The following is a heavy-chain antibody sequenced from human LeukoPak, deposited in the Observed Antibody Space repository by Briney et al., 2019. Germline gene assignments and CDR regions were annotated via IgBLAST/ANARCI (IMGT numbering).Heavy chain of an antibody. D-gene: IGHD2-2*02. CDR3: ARDLRYCSSTSCYTAFHYYYGMDV. Sequence: SETLSLTCTVSGGSISSYYWSWIRQPPGKGLEWIGYIYYSGSTNYNPSLKSRVTISVDTSKNQFSLKLSSVTAADTAVYYCARDLRYCSSTSCYTAFHYYYGMDVWGQGTTVTVSS. CDR2: IYYSGST. J-gene: IGHJ6*02. CDR1: GGSISSYY. V-gene: IGHV4-59*12.